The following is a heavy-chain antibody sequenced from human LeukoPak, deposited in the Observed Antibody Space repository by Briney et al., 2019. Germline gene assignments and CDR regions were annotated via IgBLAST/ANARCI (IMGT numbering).Heavy chain of an antibody. Sequence: ASVKVSCKASGYAFTGYYIHWVRQAPGQGLEWMGWINPNGGGTNYAQKFQGRVTMTRDTSISTAYMKLSRLRSDDTAVYYCARDYDSSGYYLYYYCGMDVWGQGTTVTVSS. CDR2: INPNGGGT. J-gene: IGHJ6*02. D-gene: IGHD3-22*01. CDR1: GYAFTGYY. V-gene: IGHV1-2*02. CDR3: ARDYDSSGYYLYYYCGMDV.